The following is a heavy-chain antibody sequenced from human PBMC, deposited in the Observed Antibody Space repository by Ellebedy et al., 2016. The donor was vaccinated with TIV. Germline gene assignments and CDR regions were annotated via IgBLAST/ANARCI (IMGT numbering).Heavy chain of an antibody. V-gene: IGHV1-8*01. Sequence: ASVKVSCKASGYTFTSYDINWVRQATGQGLEGMGWLNPNSGNTGYAQKFQGRVTMTRNTSISTAYMELSSMRSEDTAVYYCARGLESYWLDYWGQGTLVTVSS. CDR3: ARGLESYWLDY. D-gene: IGHD3-10*01. CDR1: GYTFTSYD. CDR2: LNPNSGNT. J-gene: IGHJ4*02.